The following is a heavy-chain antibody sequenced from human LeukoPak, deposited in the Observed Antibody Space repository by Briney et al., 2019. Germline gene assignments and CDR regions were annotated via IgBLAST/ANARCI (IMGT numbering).Heavy chain of an antibody. D-gene: IGHD1-26*01. CDR2: IYYSGST. J-gene: IGHJ4*02. V-gene: IGHV4-39*07. CDR3: ARWRMGATYFDY. CDR1: GFTVSSNY. Sequence: GSLRLSCAASGFTVSSNYMSWIRQPPGKGLEWIGSIYYSGSTYYNPSLKSRVTISVDTSKNQFSLKLSSVTAADTAVYYCARWRMGATYFDYWGQGTLVTVSS.